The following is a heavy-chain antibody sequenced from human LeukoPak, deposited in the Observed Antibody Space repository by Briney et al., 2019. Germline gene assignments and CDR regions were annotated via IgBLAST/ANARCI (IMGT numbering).Heavy chain of an antibody. Sequence: SETLSLTCAVSGGSISSGGYSWSWIRQPPGKGLEWIGYIYHSGSTYYNPSLKSRVTISVDRSKNQFSLKLSSVTAADTAVYYCARAEYDSSGYYFDYWGQGTLVTVSS. V-gene: IGHV4-30-2*01. J-gene: IGHJ4*02. CDR1: GGSISSGGYS. CDR3: ARAEYDSSGYYFDY. D-gene: IGHD3-22*01. CDR2: IYHSGST.